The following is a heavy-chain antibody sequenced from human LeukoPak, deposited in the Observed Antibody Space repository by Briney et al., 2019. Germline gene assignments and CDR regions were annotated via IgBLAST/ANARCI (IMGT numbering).Heavy chain of an antibody. J-gene: IGHJ3*01. CDR2: IYCDDDK. V-gene: IGHV2-5*02. CDR3: AHRLYYDILTGPVDAFDL. D-gene: IGHD3-9*01. Sequence: AGPTTVKPTQTLPLTCTIPGFTLITHRVSVRSHPHPPGKALEYLALIYCDDDKSYSPSLTSRLPITKHTSNNQVVLTMTNMHPVDTATYYCAHRLYYDILTGPVDAFDLWGQGTMVTVSS. CDR1: GFTLITHRVS.